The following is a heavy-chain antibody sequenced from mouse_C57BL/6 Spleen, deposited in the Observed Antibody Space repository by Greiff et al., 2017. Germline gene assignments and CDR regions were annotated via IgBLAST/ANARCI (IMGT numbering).Heavy chain of an antibody. Sequence: QVQLKQPGAELVKPGASVKVSCKASGYTFTSYWMHWVKQRPGQGLEWIGRIHPSDSDTNYNQKFKGKATLTVDKSSSTAYMQLSSLTSEDSAVYYCAIGITTVIATDYWGQGTTLTVSS. CDR2: IHPSDSDT. J-gene: IGHJ2*01. D-gene: IGHD1-1*01. V-gene: IGHV1-74*01. CDR3: AIGITTVIATDY. CDR1: GYTFTSYW.